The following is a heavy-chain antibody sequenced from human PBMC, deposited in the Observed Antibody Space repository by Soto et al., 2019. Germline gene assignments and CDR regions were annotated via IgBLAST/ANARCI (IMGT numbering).Heavy chain of an antibody. V-gene: IGHV1-3*01. CDR2: INAGNGDT. J-gene: IGHJ5*02. Sequence: ASVKVSCKTSGYSFTNYALHWVRQAPGQGLERMGWINAGNGDTIYSQKFQGRVTLTRDISATTAYMELSSLRSEDTAVYYCACYCISEVRVAVAPEISWFDPWGQGTLVTVSS. CDR3: ACYCISEVRVAVAPEISWFDP. D-gene: IGHD3-10*01. CDR1: GYSFTNYA.